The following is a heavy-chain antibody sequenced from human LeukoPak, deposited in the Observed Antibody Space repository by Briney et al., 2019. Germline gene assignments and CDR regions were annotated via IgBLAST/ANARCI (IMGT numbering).Heavy chain of an antibody. Sequence: SPSETLSLTCAVSGGSISSGGYYWSWIRQPPGKGLEWIGYIYHSGSTYYNPSLKSRVTISVDRSKNQFSLKLSSVTAADTAVYYCASDYYDSSGYSDYWGQGTLVTVSS. CDR3: ASDYYDSSGYSDY. D-gene: IGHD3-22*01. CDR1: GGSISSGGYY. V-gene: IGHV4-30-2*01. J-gene: IGHJ4*02. CDR2: IYHSGST.